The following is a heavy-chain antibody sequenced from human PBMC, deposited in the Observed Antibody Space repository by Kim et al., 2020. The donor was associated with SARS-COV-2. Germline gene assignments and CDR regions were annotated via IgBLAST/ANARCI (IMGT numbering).Heavy chain of an antibody. Sequence: GGSLRLSCAASGFTFSSYGMHWVRQAPGKGLEWVAVIWYDGSNKYYADSVKGRFTISRDNSKNTLYLQMNSLRAEDTAVYYCARGWSRYYGSGSYPDYWGQGTLVTVSS. V-gene: IGHV3-33*01. CDR3: ARGWSRYYGSGSYPDY. J-gene: IGHJ4*02. CDR2: IWYDGSNK. CDR1: GFTFSSYG. D-gene: IGHD3-10*01.